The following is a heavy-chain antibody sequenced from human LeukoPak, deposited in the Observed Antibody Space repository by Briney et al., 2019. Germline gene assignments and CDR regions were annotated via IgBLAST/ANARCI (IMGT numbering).Heavy chain of an antibody. Sequence: GGSLRLSCAASGFTSNAYAMSWVRQAPGKGLEWVSAISPSGDQVFYADSVKGRLIISRDNSKNTLSLQMNSLRVEDTATYYCVKDLRHRSTCNCYGWFDPWGQGTLVTVSS. CDR3: VKDLRHRSTCNCYGWFDP. D-gene: IGHD2/OR15-2a*01. CDR1: GFTSNAYA. J-gene: IGHJ5*02. V-gene: IGHV3-23*01. CDR2: ISPSGDQV.